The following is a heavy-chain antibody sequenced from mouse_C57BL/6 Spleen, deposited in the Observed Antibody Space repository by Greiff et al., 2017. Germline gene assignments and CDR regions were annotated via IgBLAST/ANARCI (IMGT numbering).Heavy chain of an antibody. V-gene: IGHV8-12*01. CDR1: GFSLSTSGMG. D-gene: IGHD1-1*01. Sequence: QVQLKESGPGILQSSQTLSLTCSFSGFSLSTSGMGVSWIRQPSGKGLEWLAHIYWDDDKRYNPSLKSRLTISKDTSRNQVFLKITSVDTADTATYYCARRRYYGSMHWYFDVWGTGTTVTVSS. CDR3: ARRRYYGSMHWYFDV. J-gene: IGHJ1*03. CDR2: IYWDDDK.